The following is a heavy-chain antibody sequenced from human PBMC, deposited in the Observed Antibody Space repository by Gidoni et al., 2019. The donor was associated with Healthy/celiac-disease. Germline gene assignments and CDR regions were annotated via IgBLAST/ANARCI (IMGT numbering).Heavy chain of an antibody. J-gene: IGHJ4*02. V-gene: IGHV4-34*01. CDR2: INHSGST. D-gene: IGHD2-2*01. CDR1: GGSFSGYY. CDR3: AGRPVIVVVPAALGD. Sequence: QVQLQQWGAGLLKPSETLSLTCAVYGGSFSGYYWSWIRQPPGKGLEWIGEINHSGSTNYNPSLKSRVTISVDTSKNQFSLKLSSVTAADTAVYYCAGRPVIVVVPAALGDWGQGTLVTVSS.